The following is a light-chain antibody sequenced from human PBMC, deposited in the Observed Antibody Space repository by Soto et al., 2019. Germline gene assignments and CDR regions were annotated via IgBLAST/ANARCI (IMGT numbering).Light chain of an antibody. V-gene: IGKV4-1*01. CDR2: SAS. Sequence: DIVMTQSPESLAVSLGERATINCKSSQSVFYSSNNKNYLTWYQQKPGQPPKLLIYSASTRESGVPDRFSGSGSETDFTLTISSLQAEDVAVYYCQQYYSLPLTFGGGTKVEIK. J-gene: IGKJ4*01. CDR1: QSVFYSSNNKNY. CDR3: QQYYSLPLT.